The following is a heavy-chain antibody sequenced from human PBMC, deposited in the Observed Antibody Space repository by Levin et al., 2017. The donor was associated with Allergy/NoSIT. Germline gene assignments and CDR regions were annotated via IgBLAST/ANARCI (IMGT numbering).Heavy chain of an antibody. CDR1: GFTFSSYA. J-gene: IGHJ3*01. CDR3: VKDLLGEWFGEFSRAFDA. V-gene: IGHV3-23*01. CDR2: ITSSGEKT. Sequence: QSGGSLRLSCTVSGFTFSSYAMGWVRQVPGRGLQWVSIITSSGEKTHYADSVKGRFTISRDNSRDNSKSTLFLQMNSLRADDTAVYYCVKDLLGEWFGEFSRAFDAWGQGTMVTVSS. D-gene: IGHD3-10*01.